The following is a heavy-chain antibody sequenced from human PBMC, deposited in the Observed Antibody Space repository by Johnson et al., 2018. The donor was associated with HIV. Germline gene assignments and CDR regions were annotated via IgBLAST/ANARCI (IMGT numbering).Heavy chain of an antibody. Sequence: QVQLVESGGGVVQPGRSLRLSCSASGFTFSTYNMHWVRQAPGKGLEWVAVISYDGSNKYYADSVKGRFTISRDNSKNTLYLQMNSLRPEDTAVYYCAKDRNWGRLFDGFDIWGRGTMVTVSS. CDR3: AKDRNWGRLFDGFDI. CDR1: GFTFSTYN. CDR2: ISYDGSNK. J-gene: IGHJ3*02. D-gene: IGHD7-27*01. V-gene: IGHV3-30*01.